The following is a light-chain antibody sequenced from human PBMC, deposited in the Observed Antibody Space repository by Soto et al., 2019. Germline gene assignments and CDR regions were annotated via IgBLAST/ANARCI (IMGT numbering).Light chain of an antibody. CDR2: DTY. J-gene: IGKJ1*01. CDR1: QSVSSY. V-gene: IGKV3-20*01. Sequence: DIVLTQSPAPLSFSPGERATLSCKASQSVSSYLAWYQQKPGQAPSLVIYDTYIRATGIPARFSGSGSGTDCTLTISRLEPEDFTVYYCQQYGNSPQTFGQGTKVDIK. CDR3: QQYGNSPQT.